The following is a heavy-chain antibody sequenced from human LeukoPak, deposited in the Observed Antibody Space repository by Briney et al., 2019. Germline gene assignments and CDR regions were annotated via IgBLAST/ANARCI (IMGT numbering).Heavy chain of an antibody. CDR3: ARGILTGYYFDY. J-gene: IGHJ4*02. CDR2: INHSGST. Sequence: KPSETLSLTCTVSGGSISSYYWSWIRQPPGKGLEWIGEINHSGSTYYNPSLKSRVTISVDTSKNQFSLKLSSVTAADTAVYYCARGILTGYYFDYWGQGTLVTVSS. V-gene: IGHV4-34*01. D-gene: IGHD3-9*01. CDR1: GGSISSYY.